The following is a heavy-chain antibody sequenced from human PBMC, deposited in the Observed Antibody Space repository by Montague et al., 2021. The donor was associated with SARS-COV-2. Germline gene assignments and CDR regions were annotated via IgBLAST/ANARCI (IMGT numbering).Heavy chain of an antibody. CDR2: IDWDDDK. V-gene: IGHV2-70*01. D-gene: IGHD4-23*01. J-gene: IGHJ4*02. Sequence: PALVKPTQTLTLTCTFSGFSLSTSGMCVGWIRQPPGKALEWLTLIDWDDDKYYSTSLKTRLTVSKDTSKNQVVLTMTNMDPVDTATYYCARSYGTTVVTRAFAYWGQGTLVTVSS. CDR3: ARSYGTTVVTRAFAY. CDR1: GFSLSTSGMC.